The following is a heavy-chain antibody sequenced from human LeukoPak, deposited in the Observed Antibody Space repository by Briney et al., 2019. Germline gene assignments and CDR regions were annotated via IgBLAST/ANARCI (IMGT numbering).Heavy chain of an antibody. D-gene: IGHD3-22*01. CDR2: ISGSGGST. CDR1: GFTFSSYA. V-gene: IGHV3-23*01. J-gene: IGHJ4*02. Sequence: GGSLRLSCAASGFTFSSYAMSWVRQAPGKGLEWVSAISGSGGSTYYADSVKGRFTISRDNSKNTLYLQMNSLRAEDTAVYYCAKSLYYYDSSGYGFDYWGQGTLVTVSS. CDR3: AKSLYYYDSSGYGFDY.